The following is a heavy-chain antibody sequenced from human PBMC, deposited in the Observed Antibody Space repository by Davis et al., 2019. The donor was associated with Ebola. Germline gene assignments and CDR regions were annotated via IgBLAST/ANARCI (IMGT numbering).Heavy chain of an antibody. J-gene: IGHJ4*02. D-gene: IGHD3-10*01. CDR3: ASSVLLWFRELPGGFDY. Sequence: ASVKVSCKASGYTFTSYGISWVRQAPGQGLEWMGWISAYNGNTNYAQKLQGRVTMTTDTSTSTAYMELRSLRSDDTAVYYCASSVLLWFRELPGGFDYWGQGTLVTVSS. CDR1: GYTFTSYG. CDR2: ISAYNGNT. V-gene: IGHV1-18*01.